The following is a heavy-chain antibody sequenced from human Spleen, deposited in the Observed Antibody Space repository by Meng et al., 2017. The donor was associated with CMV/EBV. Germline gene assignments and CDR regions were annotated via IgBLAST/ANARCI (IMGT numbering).Heavy chain of an antibody. CDR1: GGSFSDYD. J-gene: IGHJ4*02. Sequence: YGGSFSDYDWSWIRQPPGKGLEWIGEINHSGNTNYNPSLQSRVTISVDTSKNQFSLKLNSVTAADTAVYYCARLGLYCSGSSCYFGDYWGQGTLVTVSS. CDR2: INHSGNT. V-gene: IGHV4-34*01. CDR3: ARLGLYCSGSSCYFGDY. D-gene: IGHD2-15*01.